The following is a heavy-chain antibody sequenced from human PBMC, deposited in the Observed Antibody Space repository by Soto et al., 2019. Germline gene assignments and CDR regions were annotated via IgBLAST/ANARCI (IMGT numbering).Heavy chain of an antibody. Sequence: QVQLVQSGAEVKKPGASVKVSCKASGYTFTSYYMHWVRQAPGQGLEWMGIINPSGSTSYAQKFQGRVTMTRDTSTSPVYMELSSLRSEDTAVYYCARVYCSGGSCYSIDYWGQGTLVTVSS. CDR3: ARVYCSGGSCYSIDY. V-gene: IGHV1-46*03. J-gene: IGHJ4*02. CDR2: INPSGST. D-gene: IGHD2-15*01. CDR1: GYTFTSYY.